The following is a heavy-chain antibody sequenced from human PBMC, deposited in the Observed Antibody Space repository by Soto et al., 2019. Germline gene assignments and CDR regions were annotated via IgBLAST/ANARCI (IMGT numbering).Heavy chain of an antibody. CDR2: IYYSGST. CDR1: GGSISSYY. Sequence: PSETLSLTCTVSGGSISSYYWSWIRQPPGKGLEWIGYIYYSGSTNYNPSIKSRITISVDTSKNQFSLKLSSVTAADTAVYYCARHRSGWLPFDYWGQGTLVTVSS. CDR3: ARHRSGWLPFDY. J-gene: IGHJ4*02. V-gene: IGHV4-59*08. D-gene: IGHD6-19*01.